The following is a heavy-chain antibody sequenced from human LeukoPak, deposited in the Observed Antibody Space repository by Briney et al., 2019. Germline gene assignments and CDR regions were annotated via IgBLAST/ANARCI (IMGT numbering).Heavy chain of an antibody. D-gene: IGHD4-23*01. CDR2: ISWNSGSI. J-gene: IGHJ6*02. V-gene: IGHV3-9*01. Sequence: GGSLRLSCAGSGFIFNNYAMHWVRQPPGKGLEWVSGISWNSGSIDYADSVKGRFTISRDNAKNSLYLQMNSLRAEDTAVYYCARDFRTPATVVIIFDGMDVWGQGTTVTVSS. CDR3: ARDFRTPATVVIIFDGMDV. CDR1: GFIFNNYA.